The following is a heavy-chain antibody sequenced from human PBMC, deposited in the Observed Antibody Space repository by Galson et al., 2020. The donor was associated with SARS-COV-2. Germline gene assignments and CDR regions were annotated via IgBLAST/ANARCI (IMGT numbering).Heavy chain of an antibody. J-gene: IGHJ3*02. CDR3: SAPYCSGGSCHDAFDI. V-gene: IGHV1-58*01. D-gene: IGHD2-15*01. CDR1: GFTFTSSA. CDR2: IVVGSGNT. Sequence: SVKVSCQSSGFTFTSSALQWVRQARGQRLEWIGWIVVGSGNTNYAQKFQERVTITRDMSTSTAYMALSSLRSEDTAVYYCSAPYCSGGSCHDAFDIWGQGTMVAVSS.